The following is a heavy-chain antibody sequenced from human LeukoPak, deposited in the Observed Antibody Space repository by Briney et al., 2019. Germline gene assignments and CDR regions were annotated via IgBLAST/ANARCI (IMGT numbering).Heavy chain of an antibody. Sequence: GGTLRLSCVDSGITFSSYGMSWVRQAPGKGLEWVSSISSIGGTTYYADSVKRRFTISRDNSKNTLYLQMGSLRAEDMAVYYCARGYCSGGSCDFCYMDVWGKGSTVTVSS. V-gene: IGHV3-23*01. J-gene: IGHJ6*03. D-gene: IGHD2-15*01. CDR1: GITFSSYG. CDR2: ISSIGGTT. CDR3: ARGYCSGGSCDFCYMDV.